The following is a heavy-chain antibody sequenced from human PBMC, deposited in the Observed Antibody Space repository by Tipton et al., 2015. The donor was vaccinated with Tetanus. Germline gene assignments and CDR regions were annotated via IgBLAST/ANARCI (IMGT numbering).Heavy chain of an antibody. J-gene: IGHJ5*02. CDR2: IYFQGST. Sequence: TLSLTCTVSGDSVSTGNFYWGWIRQPPGKGLEWIASIYFQGSTYYSPSLKTRVTIAVDTAQNLFSLRLTSVTAADTAMYYCARHLYGYWFDPWGQGALVTVSS. CDR3: ARHLYGYWFDP. D-gene: IGHD3-10*01. V-gene: IGHV4-39*01. CDR1: GDSVSTGNFY.